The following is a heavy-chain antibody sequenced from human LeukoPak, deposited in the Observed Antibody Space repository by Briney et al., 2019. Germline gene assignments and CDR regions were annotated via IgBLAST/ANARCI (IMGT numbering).Heavy chain of an antibody. CDR3: TTLWFGEGDI. CDR2: ISYDGSNK. D-gene: IGHD3-10*01. CDR1: GFTFSSYG. J-gene: IGHJ3*02. Sequence: GGSLRLSCAASGFTFSSYGMHWVRQAPGKGLEWVAVISYDGSNKYYADSVKGRFTISRDNSKNTLYLQMNSLKTEDTAVYYCTTLWFGEGDIWGQGTMVTVSS. V-gene: IGHV3-30*03.